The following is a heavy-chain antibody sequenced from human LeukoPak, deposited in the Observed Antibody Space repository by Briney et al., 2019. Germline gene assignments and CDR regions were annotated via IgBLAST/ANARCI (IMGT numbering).Heavy chain of an antibody. D-gene: IGHD1-26*01. CDR1: GFTFSSYS. V-gene: IGHV3-23*01. Sequence: GGSLRLSCAASGFTFSSYSMNRVRQAPGKGLEWVSAISGSGGSTYYADSVKGRFTISRDNSKNTLYLQMNSLRAEDTAVYYCAKFAGATSQDYWGQGTLVTVSS. CDR2: ISGSGGST. CDR3: AKFAGATSQDY. J-gene: IGHJ4*02.